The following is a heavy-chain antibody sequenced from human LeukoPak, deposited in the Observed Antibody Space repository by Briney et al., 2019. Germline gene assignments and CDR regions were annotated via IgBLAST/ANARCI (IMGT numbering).Heavy chain of an antibody. CDR1: GYTFTSYY. V-gene: IGHV1-46*03. J-gene: IGHJ4*02. CDR2: INPSGGST. D-gene: IGHD2-2*01. Sequence: ASVKVSCKAFGYTFTSYYMHWVRQAPGQGLEWMGIINPSGGSTSYAQKFQGRVTMTRDTSTSTVYMELSSLRSEDTAVYYCAYIVVVPAIADYWGQRTLVTVSS. CDR3: AYIVVVPAIADY.